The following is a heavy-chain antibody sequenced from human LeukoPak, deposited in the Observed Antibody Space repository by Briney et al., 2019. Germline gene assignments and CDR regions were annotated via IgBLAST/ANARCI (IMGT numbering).Heavy chain of an antibody. Sequence: GGSLRLSCAASGFTFSSYAMSWVRQAPGKGLEWVSAISGSGGSTYDAGSVKGRFTISRDNSKNTLYLQMNSLRAEDTAVYYCAKGGYSSGWPPSSYFDYWGRGTLVTVSS. CDR1: GFTFSSYA. J-gene: IGHJ4*02. V-gene: IGHV3-23*01. CDR3: AKGGYSSGWPPSSYFDY. CDR2: ISGSGGST. D-gene: IGHD6-19*01.